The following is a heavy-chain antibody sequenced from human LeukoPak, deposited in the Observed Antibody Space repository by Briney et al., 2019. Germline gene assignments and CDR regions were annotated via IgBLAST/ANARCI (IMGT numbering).Heavy chain of an antibody. V-gene: IGHV3-64*01. CDR1: GFTFSSYA. CDR3: ARVGDTDAFDI. Sequence: GGSLRLSCAASGFTFSSYAMHWVRQAPGKGLEYVSAISSNGGSTYYANSVKGRFTISRDNSKNTLNLQMGCLRAEDMAVYYCARVGDTDAFDICGQGTMVTVSS. CDR2: ISSNGGST. J-gene: IGHJ3*02. D-gene: IGHD3-9*01.